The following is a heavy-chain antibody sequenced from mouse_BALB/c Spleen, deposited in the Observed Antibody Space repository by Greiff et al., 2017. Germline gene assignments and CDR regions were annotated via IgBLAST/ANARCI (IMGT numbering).Heavy chain of an antibody. Sequence: VQLQESGPGLVQPSQSLSITCTVSGFSLTSYGVHWVRQSPGKGLEWLGVIWSGGSTDYNAAFISRLSISKDNSKSQVFFKMNSLQANDTAIYYWARMGIYYGNYYYFDYWGQGTTRTVSS. CDR3: ARMGIYYGNYYYFDY. J-gene: IGHJ2*01. CDR1: GFSLTSYG. CDR2: IWSGGST. D-gene: IGHD2-1*01. V-gene: IGHV2-2*02.